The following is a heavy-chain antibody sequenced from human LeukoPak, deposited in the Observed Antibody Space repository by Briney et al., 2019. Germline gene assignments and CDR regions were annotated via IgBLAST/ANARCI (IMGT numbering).Heavy chain of an antibody. D-gene: IGHD3-10*01. CDR3: AREGYYGSGSPPSLYFDY. V-gene: IGHV3-30-3*01. J-gene: IGHJ4*02. CDR2: TSSDLNVK. Sequence: GGSLGLSCAASGFTFRNYVIHWVRQAPGKGLEWVAVTSSDLNVKLYADSVKGRFTISRDNSRSTLYLQMNSLRPEDTAICYCAREGYYGSGSPPSLYFDYWGQGTLVTVSS. CDR1: GFTFRNYV.